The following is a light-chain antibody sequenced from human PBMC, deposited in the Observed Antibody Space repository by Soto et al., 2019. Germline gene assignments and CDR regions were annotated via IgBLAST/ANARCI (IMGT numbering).Light chain of an antibody. CDR1: SSDVGDYNY. J-gene: IGLJ1*01. V-gene: IGLV2-14*01. CDR2: DVT. Sequence: QSVLTQPASVSGSPGQSITISCTGSSSDVGDYNYVAWYQQHPDKAPKLMIFDVTSRPSGVSNRFSGSQSGSTASLTISGLQAEDEADYFCSSYSSSGTLDVFGTGTKLTVL. CDR3: SSYSSSGTLDV.